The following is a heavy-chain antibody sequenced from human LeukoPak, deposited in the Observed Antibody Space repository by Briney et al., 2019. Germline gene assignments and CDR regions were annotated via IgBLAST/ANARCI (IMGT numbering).Heavy chain of an antibody. J-gene: IGHJ4*02. Sequence: SETLSLTCSVSGGSISSSNYYWAWIRQPPGKGLEWIGSIHYTGSTYYSASLKSRVTISADTSMNHFSLKLSSVTAADTAVYYCARDQTYSGSGIYTYFDYWGQGILVTVSS. CDR2: IHYTGST. CDR1: GGSISSSNYY. CDR3: ARDQTYSGSGIYTYFDY. D-gene: IGHD3-10*01. V-gene: IGHV4-39*02.